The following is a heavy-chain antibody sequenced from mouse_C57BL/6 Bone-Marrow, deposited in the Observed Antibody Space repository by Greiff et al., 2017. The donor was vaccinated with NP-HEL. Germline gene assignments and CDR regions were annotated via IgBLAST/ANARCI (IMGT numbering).Heavy chain of an antibody. J-gene: IGHJ4*01. Sequence: VQLVESGAELARPGASVKLSCKASGYTFTSYGISWVKQRTGQGLEWIGEIYPRSGNTYYNEKFKGKATLTADKSSSTAYMELRSLTSEDSAVYFCARRLWNYYAMDYWGQGTSVTVSS. D-gene: IGHD6-5*01. CDR1: GYTFTSYG. CDR2: IYPRSGNT. CDR3: ARRLWNYYAMDY. V-gene: IGHV1-81*01.